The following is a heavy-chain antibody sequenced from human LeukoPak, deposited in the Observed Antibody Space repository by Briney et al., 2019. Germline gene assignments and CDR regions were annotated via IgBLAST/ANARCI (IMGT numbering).Heavy chain of an antibody. J-gene: IGHJ6*02. CDR3: ARVFVGATIGGSDRYYYGMDV. CDR2: IIPIFGIA. D-gene: IGHD1-26*01. CDR1: GGTCSSYA. V-gene: IGHV1-69*04. Sequence: SVKVSCKASGGTCSSYAISWVRQAPGQGLEWMGRIIPIFGIANYAQKFQGRVTITADKSTSTAYMGLSSLRSEDTAVYYCARVFVGATIGGSDRYYYGMDVWGQGTTVTVSS.